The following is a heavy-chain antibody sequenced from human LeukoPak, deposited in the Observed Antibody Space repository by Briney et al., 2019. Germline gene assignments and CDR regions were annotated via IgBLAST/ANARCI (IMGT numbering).Heavy chain of an antibody. D-gene: IGHD3-10*01. J-gene: IGHJ4*02. Sequence: ASVKVSCKASGYTFSGHYLHWVRQAPGQGLESMGWINPKSGATSYSQKFQGSVTMTTDTSISTAYMELSSLESDDTAAYYCARNLPRLFWVGDLILGSFDYWGQGTLVTVSS. CDR3: ARNLPRLFWVGDLILGSFDY. CDR2: INPKSGAT. CDR1: GYTFSGHY. V-gene: IGHV1-2*02.